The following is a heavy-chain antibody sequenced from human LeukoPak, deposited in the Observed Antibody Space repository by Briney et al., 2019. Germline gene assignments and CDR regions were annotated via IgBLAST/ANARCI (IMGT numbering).Heavy chain of an antibody. CDR2: TYYRSKWYN. J-gene: IGHJ3*01. CDR1: RDNVSGNSTA. CDR3: ARGGQGDGYSADEAFDF. D-gene: IGHD5-24*01. V-gene: IGHV6-1*01. Sequence: SQTLSLTCAISRDNVSGNSTAYNWIRQSPSRGLEWLGRTYYRSKWYNDYALSVKSRITVNPDTSKNQLSLQLNSVTPEDTAVYYCARGGQGDGYSADEAFDFWGQGTMVTVSS.